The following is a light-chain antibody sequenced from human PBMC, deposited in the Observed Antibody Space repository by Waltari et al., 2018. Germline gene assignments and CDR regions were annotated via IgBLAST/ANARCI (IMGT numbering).Light chain of an antibody. J-gene: IGKJ1*01. CDR1: QSISSW. CDR3: QRYNSAPWT. Sequence: DIQMTQSPSTLSASVGDRVTITCRASQSISSWLAWYQQKPGKAPKLLIYKASSLESGVPSRFSGSGSGTEFTLTISSLQPDDFATYYCQRYNSAPWTFGQGTKV. CDR2: KAS. V-gene: IGKV1-5*03.